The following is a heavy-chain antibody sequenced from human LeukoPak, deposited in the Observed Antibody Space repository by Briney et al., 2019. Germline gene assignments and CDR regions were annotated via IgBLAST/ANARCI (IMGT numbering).Heavy chain of an antibody. CDR2: IYTSGST. CDR3: ARRKIAAAGLDY. V-gene: IGHV4-61*02. J-gene: IGHJ4*02. CDR1: GDSITSGTYY. D-gene: IGHD6-13*01. Sequence: SETLSLTCTVSGDSITSGTYYWTWIRQPAGKGLEWIGRIYTSGSTNYKPSLKSRVTISVDTSKNQFSLKLSSVTAADTAVYYCARRKIAAAGLDYWGQGTLVTVSS.